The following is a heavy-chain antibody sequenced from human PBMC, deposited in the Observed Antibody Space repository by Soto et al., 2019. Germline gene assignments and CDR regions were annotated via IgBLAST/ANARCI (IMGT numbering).Heavy chain of an antibody. CDR3: ARWGTTGGLDV. D-gene: IGHD3-16*01. J-gene: IGHJ1*01. CDR2: TSYDGSNK. Sequence: SGGGVVQPGTSLRVSCVGSGFTFRSYVIHWVRQAPGKGLEWVALTSYDGSNKYYGDSVRGRFTISRDNSRNTVDLQMDSLRLEDTALYYCARWGTTGGLDVWGQGTLVPVSS. V-gene: IGHV3-30*19. CDR1: GFTFRSYV.